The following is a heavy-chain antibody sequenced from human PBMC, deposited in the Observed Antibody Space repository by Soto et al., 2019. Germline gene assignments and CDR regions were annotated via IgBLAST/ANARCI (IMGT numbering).Heavy chain of an antibody. CDR3: ARLPTGQQLVLGWFDP. CDR2: IYPGDSDT. V-gene: IGHV5-51*01. J-gene: IGHJ5*02. D-gene: IGHD6-13*01. CDR1: GYSFTSYW. Sequence: PGESLKISCKGSGYSFTSYWIGWVRQMPGKGLEWMGIIYPGDSDTRYSPSFQGQVTISADKSISTAYLQWSSLKASDTAMYYCARLPTGQQLVLGWFDPWGQGTLVTVSS.